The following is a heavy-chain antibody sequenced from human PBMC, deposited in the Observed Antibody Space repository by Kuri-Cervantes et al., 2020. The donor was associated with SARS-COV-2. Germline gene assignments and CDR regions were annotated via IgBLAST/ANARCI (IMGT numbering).Heavy chain of an antibody. V-gene: IGHV3-21*01. J-gene: IGHJ4*02. Sequence: ETLSLTCAASGFTFSSYSMNWVRQAPGKGLEWVSSISSSSSYIYYADSVKGRFTISRDNAKNSLYLQMNSLRAEDTAVYYCAKGCSSTSCYKVLYYWGQGTLVTVSS. CDR3: AKGCSSTSCYKVLYY. D-gene: IGHD2-2*02. CDR1: GFTFSSYS. CDR2: ISSSSSYI.